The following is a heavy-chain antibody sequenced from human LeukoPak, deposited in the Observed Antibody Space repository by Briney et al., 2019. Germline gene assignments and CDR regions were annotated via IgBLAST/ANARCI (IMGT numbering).Heavy chain of an antibody. CDR1: XXG. D-gene: IGHD3-22*01. CDR2: ISYDGSNK. Sequence: XXGMHWVRQAPGKGLEWVAVISYDGSNKYYADSVKGRFTISRDNSKNTLYLQMNSLRAEDTAVYYCAKGSSADYWGQGTLVTVSS. V-gene: IGHV3-30*18. CDR3: AKGSSADY. J-gene: IGHJ4*02.